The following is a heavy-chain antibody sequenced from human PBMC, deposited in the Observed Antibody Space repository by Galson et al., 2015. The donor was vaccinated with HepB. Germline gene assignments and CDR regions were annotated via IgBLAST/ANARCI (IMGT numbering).Heavy chain of an antibody. J-gene: IGHJ4*02. V-gene: IGHV3-30*18. CDR1: GFTFSSYG. Sequence: SLRLSCAASGFTFSSYGMHWVRQAPGKGLEWVAVISYDGSNKYYADSVKGRFTISRDNPKNTLYLQMNSLRAEDTAVYYCAKDGPLHSSGWHGYFDYWGQGTLVTVSS. CDR2: ISYDGSNK. D-gene: IGHD6-19*01. CDR3: AKDGPLHSSGWHGYFDY.